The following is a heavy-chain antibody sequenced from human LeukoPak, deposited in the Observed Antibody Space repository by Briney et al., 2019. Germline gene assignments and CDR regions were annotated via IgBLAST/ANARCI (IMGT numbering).Heavy chain of an antibody. V-gene: IGHV3-74*01. CDR2: IKSDGSSA. CDR3: AREVASGS. Sequence: PGGSLRLSCAASGFTFSSYWMHWVRQAPGKGLVWVSRIKSDGSSATYADSVKGRFTISRDNAKSTLYLQMNSLRTEDTAVYYCAREVASGSWGQGTMVTVSS. J-gene: IGHJ5*02. CDR1: GFTFSSYW. D-gene: IGHD2-15*01.